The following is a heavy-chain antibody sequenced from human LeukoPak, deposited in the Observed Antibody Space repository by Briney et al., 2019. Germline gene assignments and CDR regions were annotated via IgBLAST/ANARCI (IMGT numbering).Heavy chain of an antibody. CDR2: IRSKAYGGTT. CDR3: TTGILIVGALSP. Sequence: KPGGTLRLSCTASGFTFGDYAMSWFRQAPGKGLVGGGFIRSKAYGGTTAYAASVKGRFTISRDDSKSIAYLQMNSLKTEDTAVYYCTTGILIVGALSPWGQGTLVTVPS. CDR1: GFTFGDYA. D-gene: IGHD1-26*01. J-gene: IGHJ5*02. V-gene: IGHV3-49*05.